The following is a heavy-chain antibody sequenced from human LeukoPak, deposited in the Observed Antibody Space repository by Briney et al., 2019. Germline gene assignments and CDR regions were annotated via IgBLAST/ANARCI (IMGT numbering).Heavy chain of an antibody. V-gene: IGHV1-18*01. D-gene: IGHD2-15*01. CDR2: ISAYNGNT. J-gene: IGHJ3*02. CDR3: ARRWKICSGGSCYDAFDI. Sequence: ASVEVSCKASGYTFTSYGISWVRQAPGQGLEWMGWISAYNGNTNYAQKLQGRVTMTTDTSTSTAYMELRSLRSDDTAVYYCARRWKICSGGSCYDAFDIWGQGTMVTVSS. CDR1: GYTFTSYG.